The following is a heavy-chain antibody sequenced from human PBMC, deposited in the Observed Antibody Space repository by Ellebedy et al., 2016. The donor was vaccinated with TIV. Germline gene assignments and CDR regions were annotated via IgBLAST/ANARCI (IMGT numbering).Heavy chain of an antibody. D-gene: IGHD5-24*01. V-gene: IGHV3-21*01. Sequence: GESLKISCAASGFTFSSYSMNWVRQAPGKGLEWVSSISSSSSYIYYADSVKGRFTISRDNAKNSLYLQMNSLRAEDTAVYYCARGPEPSGYNGDYWGQGTLVTVSS. CDR1: GFTFSSYS. CDR3: ARGPEPSGYNGDY. J-gene: IGHJ4*02. CDR2: ISSSSSYI.